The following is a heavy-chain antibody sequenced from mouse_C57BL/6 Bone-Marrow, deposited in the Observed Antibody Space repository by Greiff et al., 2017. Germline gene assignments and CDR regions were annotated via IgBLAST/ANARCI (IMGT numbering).Heavy chain of an antibody. Sequence: VKLMESGAELARPGASVKLSCKASGYTFTSYGISWVKQRTGQGLEWIGKIYPSSGNTDYNEKLKGKATLTADKSASTAYMELRSLTSEDSAVYVCARELSHLYYGVWGTWPTVSVAS. CDR3: ARELSHLYYGV. CDR2: IYPSSGNT. J-gene: IGHJ1*03. CDR1: GYTFTSYG. V-gene: IGHV1-81*01.